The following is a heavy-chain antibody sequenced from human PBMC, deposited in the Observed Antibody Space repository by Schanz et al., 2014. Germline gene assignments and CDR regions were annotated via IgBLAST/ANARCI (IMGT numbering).Heavy chain of an antibody. D-gene: IGHD6-6*01. CDR1: EFSFSSFG. V-gene: IGHV3-33*03. Sequence: ESVGGLVQPRGSLRLSCAASEFSFSSFGMNWVRQAPGKGLEWVALIWYDGSNKYYAESVKGRFTISRDNAKNSLYLQMNSLRAEDTAVYYCVPMSIAAHWGQGTLVTVSS. CDR2: IWYDGSNK. CDR3: VPMSIAAH. J-gene: IGHJ4*02.